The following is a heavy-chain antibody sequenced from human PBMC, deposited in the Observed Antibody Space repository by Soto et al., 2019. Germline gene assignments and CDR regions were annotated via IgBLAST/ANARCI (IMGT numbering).Heavy chain of an antibody. Sequence: GGSLRLSCAASGFTFSSYAMSWVRQAPGKGLEWVSYISSSSSTIYYADSVKGRFTISRDNAKNSLYLQMNSLRAEDTAVYYCAREHYDFWSGYYDYWGQGTLVTVSS. J-gene: IGHJ4*02. D-gene: IGHD3-3*01. CDR3: AREHYDFWSGYYDY. V-gene: IGHV3-48*01. CDR1: GFTFSSYA. CDR2: ISSSSSTI.